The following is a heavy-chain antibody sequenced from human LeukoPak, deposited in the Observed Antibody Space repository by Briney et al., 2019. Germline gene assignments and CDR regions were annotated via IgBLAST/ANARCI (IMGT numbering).Heavy chain of an antibody. CDR1: GFTFSTYW. CDR2: IKPDGREK. D-gene: IGHD1-7*01. CDR3: VRGNLVFDY. Sequence: GGSLTLSCAASGFTFSTYWMSWVRQSPGKGLEWVANIKPDGREKNYADSVKGGFTLSRDNAENSLFLQMNSLRAEDTAVYYCVRGNLVFDYWGQGALVTVSS. J-gene: IGHJ4*02. V-gene: IGHV3-7*01.